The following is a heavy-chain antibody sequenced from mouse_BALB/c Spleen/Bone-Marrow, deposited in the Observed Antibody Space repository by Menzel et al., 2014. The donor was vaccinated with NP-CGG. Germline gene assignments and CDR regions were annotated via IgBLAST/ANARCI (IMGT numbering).Heavy chain of an antibody. V-gene: IGHV1-14*01. CDR2: INPYNDGT. D-gene: IGHD2-3*01. CDR1: GYTFTAYV. Sequence: LVESGPELVKPGASVKMSCKASGYTFTAYVMHWVIQKPGQGLEWIGYINPYNDGTNYIEKFKGKATLTSDIPSSTAYTELSSLTSEDSAVYYCAREGWLLRFDYWGQGTTLTVSS. J-gene: IGHJ2*01. CDR3: AREGWLLRFDY.